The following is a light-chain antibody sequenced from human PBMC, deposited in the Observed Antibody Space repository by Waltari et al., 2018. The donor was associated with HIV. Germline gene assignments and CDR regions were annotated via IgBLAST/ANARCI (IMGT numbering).Light chain of an antibody. CDR2: TAS. J-gene: IGKJ2*01. Sequence: DIKMPQSPSVLSASLGDRLTSSCRASQNVNTWVAWYQKKPGKAPKLLIHTASTLARVVPSRFSGRGSGAVFTLTIAGLQPDDYATYYCQQYETYYTFGLGTNVE. CDR1: QNVNTW. V-gene: IGKV1-5*03. CDR3: QQYETYYT.